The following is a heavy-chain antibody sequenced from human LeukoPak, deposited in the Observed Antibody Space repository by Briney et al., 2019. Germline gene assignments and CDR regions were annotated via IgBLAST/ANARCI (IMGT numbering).Heavy chain of an antibody. Sequence: GGSVRLSCAASGFTFSPYTMTWVRQAPGKGLEWISSISSSSKFLYYEDSVRGRFTISRDNAKNSLYLQMNSLRAEDTAVYYCARDFSPSLLWFGELFPRSGLIDYWGQGTLVTVSS. J-gene: IGHJ4*02. D-gene: IGHD3-10*01. V-gene: IGHV3-21*01. CDR2: ISSSSKFL. CDR1: GFTFSPYT. CDR3: ARDFSPSLLWFGELFPRSGLIDY.